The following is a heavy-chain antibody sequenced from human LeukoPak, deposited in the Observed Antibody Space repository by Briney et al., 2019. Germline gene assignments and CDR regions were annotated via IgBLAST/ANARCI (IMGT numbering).Heavy chain of an antibody. Sequence: PGGSLRLSCAASGFTFSDYYMSWVRQAPGKGLEWVSAISGSGGSTYYADSVKGRFTISRDNSKNTLYLQMNSLRAEDTAVYYCAKAIMRLLLPPHSFDYWGQGTLVTVSS. V-gene: IGHV3-23*01. CDR2: ISGSGGST. J-gene: IGHJ4*02. CDR3: AKAIMRLLLPPHSFDY. CDR1: GFTFSDYY. D-gene: IGHD3-22*01.